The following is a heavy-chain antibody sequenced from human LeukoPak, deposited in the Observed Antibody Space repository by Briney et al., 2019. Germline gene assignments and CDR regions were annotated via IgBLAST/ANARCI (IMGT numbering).Heavy chain of an antibody. Sequence: ASVKVSCKASGYTFTSYGISWVRQAPGQGLEWMGWISAYNGNTNYAQKLQGRVTMTTDTSTSTAYMELRGLRSDDTAVYYCARLTATRAEEYYSAAFDIWGQGTMVTVSS. CDR1: GYTFTSYG. CDR2: ISAYNGNT. V-gene: IGHV1-18*01. J-gene: IGHJ3*02. CDR3: ARLTATRAEEYYSAAFDI. D-gene: IGHD3-10*01.